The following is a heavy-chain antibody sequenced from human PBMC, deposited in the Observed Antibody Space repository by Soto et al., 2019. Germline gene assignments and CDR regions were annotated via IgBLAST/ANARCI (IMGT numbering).Heavy chain of an antibody. CDR1: GFDFSKFG. V-gene: IGHV3-33*01. CDR3: ARERVYDDNYDSFDY. D-gene: IGHD3-22*01. CDR2: IWADGTTK. J-gene: IGHJ4*02. Sequence: QVKLVQSGGGVVQPGRSLRLPCAASGFDFSKFGFQWVRQAPGKGLEWVAVIWADGTTKYYAESVKGRFTISRDNSRNTLYLQMSGLRAEDTAVYFCARERVYDDNYDSFDYWGQGALVTVSS.